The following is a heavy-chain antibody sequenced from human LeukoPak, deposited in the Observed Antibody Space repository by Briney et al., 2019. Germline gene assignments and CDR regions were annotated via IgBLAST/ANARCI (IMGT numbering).Heavy chain of an antibody. J-gene: IGHJ4*02. CDR1: GYTFSNYG. D-gene: IGHD6-19*01. CDR3: ARHSGSGWQALGY. V-gene: IGHV1-18*04. Sequence: ASVKVSCKVSGYTFSNYGISWVRQAPGLGLEWMGWTSYNGNTNYAQKFQDRVTMTTDTSTTTAYMELRSLESDDTAVYYWARHSGSGWQALGYWGQGTLVTVSS. CDR2: TSYNGNT.